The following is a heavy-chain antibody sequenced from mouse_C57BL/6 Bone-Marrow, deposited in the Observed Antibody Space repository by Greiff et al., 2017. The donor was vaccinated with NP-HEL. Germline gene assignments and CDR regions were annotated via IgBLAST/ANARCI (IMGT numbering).Heavy chain of an antibody. J-gene: IGHJ3*01. CDR1: GFTFSDYY. CDR3: ARRSRRLRLFAY. V-gene: IGHV5-12*01. Sequence: EVQVVESGGGLVQPGGSLKLSCAASGFTFSDYYMYWVRQTPEKRLEWVAYISNGGGSTYYPDTVKGRFTISRDNAKNTLYLQMSRLKSEDTAMYYCARRSRRLRLFAYWGQGTLVTVSA. CDR2: ISNGGGST. D-gene: IGHD3-2*02.